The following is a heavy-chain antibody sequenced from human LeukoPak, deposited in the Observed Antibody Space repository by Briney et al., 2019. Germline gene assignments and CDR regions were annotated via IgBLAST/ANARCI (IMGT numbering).Heavy chain of an antibody. CDR1: GYSFTGYW. CDR2: IYPGDSDT. V-gene: IGHV5-51*01. J-gene: IGHJ4*02. D-gene: IGHD5-12*01. CDR3: ARPGVEMATIPFDY. Sequence: GESLQISCKGSGYSFTGYWISWVRQLPGKGLEWMGIIYPGDSDTRYSPSFQGQVTISADKSISTAYLQWSSLKASDTAMYYCARPGVEMATIPFDYWGQGTLVTVSS.